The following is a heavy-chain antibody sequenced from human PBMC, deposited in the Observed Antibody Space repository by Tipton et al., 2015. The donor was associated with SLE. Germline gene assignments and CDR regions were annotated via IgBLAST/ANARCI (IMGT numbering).Heavy chain of an antibody. Sequence: SLRLSCAASGFTFSSYGMHWVRQAPGKGLEWVAVIWYDGSNKYYADSVKGRFTISRDNSKNTLYLQMNSLRAEDTAVYYCARGGLYCSDNSCSCQQACDPWPHAALVAVS. J-gene: IGHJ5*02. V-gene: IGHV3-33*08. D-gene: IGHD2-15*01. CDR3: ARGGLYCSDNSCSCQQACDP. CDR1: GFTFSSYG. CDR2: IWYDGSNK.